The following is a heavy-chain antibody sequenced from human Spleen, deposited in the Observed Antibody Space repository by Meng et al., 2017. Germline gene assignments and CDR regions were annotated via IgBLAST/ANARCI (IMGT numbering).Heavy chain of an antibody. J-gene: IGHJ3*01. CDR2: ISDTGDST. V-gene: IGHV3-23*01. Sequence: GESLKISCVVSGIAFRNYVMSWVRQAPGKGLEWVASISDTGDSTYYADSVKGRFTISRDNSKNMMFAQMNSLRADETAVYYCAKDNGGTKPDVFDVWGQGTMVTVSS. CDR1: GIAFRNYV. D-gene: IGHD4-23*01. CDR3: AKDNGGTKPDVFDV.